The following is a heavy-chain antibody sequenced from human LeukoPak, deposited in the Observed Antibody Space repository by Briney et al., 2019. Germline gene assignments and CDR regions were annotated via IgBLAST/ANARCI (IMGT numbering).Heavy chain of an antibody. D-gene: IGHD1-26*01. J-gene: IGHJ6*02. CDR1: GFTVNNNY. CDR2: IYSGGST. CDR3: AREGEHYVGVEYYYYGMDV. V-gene: IGHV3-66*01. Sequence: GGSLRLSCAASGFTVNNNYMSWVRQAPGKGLEWVSDIYSGGSTYYADSVKGRFTISRDNSKNAVYLQMISLRAEDTAVYYCAREGEHYVGVEYYYYGMDVWGQGTTVTVSS.